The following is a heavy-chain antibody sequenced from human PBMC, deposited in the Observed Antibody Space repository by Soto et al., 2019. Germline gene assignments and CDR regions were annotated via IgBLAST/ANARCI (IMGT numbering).Heavy chain of an antibody. V-gene: IGHV2-5*01. D-gene: IGHD6-19*01. J-gene: IGHJ6*02. CDR3: AHSIGSGWGDYYYYGMDV. CDR2: IYWNDDK. CDR1: GFSLSTSGVG. Sequence: QITLKESGPTLVKPTQTLTLTCTFSGFSLSTSGVGVGWIRQPPGKALEWLALIYWNDDKRYSPSLKSRLTITKDPSKNQVVLTMTNMDPVDTATYYCAHSIGSGWGDYYYYGMDVWGQGTTVTVSS.